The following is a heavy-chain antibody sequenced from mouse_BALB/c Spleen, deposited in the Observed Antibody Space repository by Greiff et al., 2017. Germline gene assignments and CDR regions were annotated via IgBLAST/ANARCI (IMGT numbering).Heavy chain of an antibody. CDR1: GYTFTSYW. D-gene: IGHD2-14*01. CDR2: INPSTGYT. CDR3: ARSGRYDEYYFDY. V-gene: IGHV1-7*01. J-gene: IGHJ2*01. Sequence: VQLHQSGAELAKPGASVKMSCKASGYTFTSYWMHWVKQRPGQGLEWIGYINPSTGYTEYNQKFKDKATLTADKSSSTAYMQLSSLTSEDSAVYYCARSGRYDEYYFDYWGQGTTLTVSS.